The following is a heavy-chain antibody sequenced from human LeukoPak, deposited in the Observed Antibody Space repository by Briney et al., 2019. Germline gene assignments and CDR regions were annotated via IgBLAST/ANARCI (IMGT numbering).Heavy chain of an antibody. CDR2: INPSSGGT. D-gene: IGHD6-6*01. J-gene: IGHJ4*02. Sequence: GASVKVSCKASGYTFTNYDINWVRQAPGQGLEWMGWINPSSGGTNYAQKFQGRVTMTRDTSISTAYMELSRLRSDDTAVYYCARDLRIMGSSSGLSYWGQGTLVTVSS. CDR3: ARDLRIMGSSSGLSY. V-gene: IGHV1-2*02. CDR1: GYTFTNYD.